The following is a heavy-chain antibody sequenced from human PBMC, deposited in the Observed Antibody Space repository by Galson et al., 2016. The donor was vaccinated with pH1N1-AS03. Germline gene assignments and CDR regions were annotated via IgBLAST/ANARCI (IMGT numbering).Heavy chain of an antibody. CDR2: IKNNNDNT. J-gene: IGHJ4*02. Sequence: SVKVSCKASGHTFSNYSITWVRQAPGQGLQWMGWIKNNNDNTIYGQNFQGRVTLTTDPSTNTAYMELKNLRSDDTGVYYCARAFEEYLLRDYSSVFDSWGQGTLVTVSS. CDR1: GHTFSNYS. D-gene: IGHD2/OR15-2a*01. V-gene: IGHV1-18*01. CDR3: ARAFEEYLLRDYSSVFDS.